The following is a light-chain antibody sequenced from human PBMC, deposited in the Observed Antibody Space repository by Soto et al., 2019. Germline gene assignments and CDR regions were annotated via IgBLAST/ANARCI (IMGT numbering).Light chain of an antibody. CDR2: EAS. CDR3: QQRYVAPWT. J-gene: IGKJ1*01. V-gene: IGKV1-39*01. Sequence: DIQMTQSPSSLSASVGDRVTITCRASQTITKYLNWYQQKAGKAPNLLIYEASSLLNGVPSRFRGSGFGKDFTLTISGLQPEDLATYCCQQRYVAPWTFGQGTKVEIK. CDR1: QTITKY.